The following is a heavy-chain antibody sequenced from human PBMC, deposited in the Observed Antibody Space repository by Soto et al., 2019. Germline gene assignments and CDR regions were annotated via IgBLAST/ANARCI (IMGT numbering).Heavy chain of an antibody. CDR3: AKEDSRFSGYMDV. D-gene: IGHD3-10*01. CDR2: ITWSSDSM. Sequence: EVQLVESGGGLVQPGRSLRLSCVASGFTFYNHGMHWVRQAPGRGLEWVSGITWSSDSMGYADSVKGRFTISRYNAKNSVYLQMNRLTPEDTALYYCAKEDSRFSGYMDVWGKGTTVTVS. V-gene: IGHV3-9*01. J-gene: IGHJ6*03. CDR1: GFTFYNHG.